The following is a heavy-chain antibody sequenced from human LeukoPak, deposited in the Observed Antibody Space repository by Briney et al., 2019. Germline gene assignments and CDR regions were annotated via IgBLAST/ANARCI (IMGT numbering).Heavy chain of an antibody. V-gene: IGHV3-74*01. Sequence: GGSLRLSCAASGFTFSSYWMHWVRQTPGKGLVWVSRIKSDGSTIYADSVKGRFTISRDNAKDTLYLQMNSLRAEDTAIYYCARAVTYFYGSVTYDWFDPWGQGTLVTVSS. CDR1: GFTFSSYW. CDR3: ARAVTYFYGSVTYDWFDP. CDR2: IKSDGST. D-gene: IGHD3-10*01. J-gene: IGHJ5*02.